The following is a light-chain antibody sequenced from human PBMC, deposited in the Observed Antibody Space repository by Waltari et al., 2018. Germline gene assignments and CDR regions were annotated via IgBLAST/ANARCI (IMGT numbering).Light chain of an antibody. V-gene: IGLV2-23*02. Sequence: SALTQHPSVSGSPGQSITISCTGTRSDVGSFNLVSWYQQHPGKAPKRMIYEVSKGPSGVSSRVSGSKSGNTASLTISGLQAEDEADYYCCSYAGSSTLWVFGGGTKLTVL. CDR2: EVS. CDR1: RSDVGSFNL. CDR3: CSYAGSSTLWV. J-gene: IGLJ3*02.